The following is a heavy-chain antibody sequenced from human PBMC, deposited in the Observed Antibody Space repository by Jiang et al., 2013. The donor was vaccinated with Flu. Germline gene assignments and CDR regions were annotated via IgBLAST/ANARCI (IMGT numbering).Heavy chain of an antibody. D-gene: IGHD3-10*01. CDR2: ISRSGGST. CDR1: GFTFTTYA. Sequence: VQLLESGGGLLQPGGSLRLSCAASGFTFTTYAMSWVRQAPGKGLEVSAISRSGGSTFYADSVKGRFIISRDNSKNTLYLQMNSLRAEDTAVYYCAKAAPYGTTWFGGIDHWGLGTLVTVSS. J-gene: IGHJ4*02. V-gene: IGHV3-23*01. CDR3: AKAAPYGTTWFGGIDH.